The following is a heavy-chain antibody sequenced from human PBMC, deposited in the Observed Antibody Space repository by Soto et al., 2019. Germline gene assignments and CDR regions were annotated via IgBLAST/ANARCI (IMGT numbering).Heavy chain of an antibody. Sequence: GASVKVSCKTSGFTFSKYYMHWLRQVPGQGLEWVGVINPSGRTTSYAQKFLGRVTVTRDASTATVYLELNSLRSGDTAVYYCARDLDVTTVTTSFDSWGQGTMVTVYS. CDR1: GFTFSKYY. CDR2: INPSGRTT. D-gene: IGHD4-17*01. J-gene: IGHJ4*02. V-gene: IGHV1-46*01. CDR3: ARDLDVTTVTTSFDS.